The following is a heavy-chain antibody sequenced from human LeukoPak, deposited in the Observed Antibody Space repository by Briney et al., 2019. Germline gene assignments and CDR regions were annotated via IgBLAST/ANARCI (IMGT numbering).Heavy chain of an antibody. CDR1: GGSISSYY. J-gene: IGHJ6*03. CDR3: ARGVRGRFLEWLPNPIDYYYYYMDV. D-gene: IGHD3-3*01. CDR2: IYTSGST. Sequence: SETLSLTCTVSGGSISSYYWSWIRQPAGKGLEWIGRIYTSGSTNYNPSLKSRVTMSVDTSKNQFSLKLSSVTAADTAVYYCARGVRGRFLEWLPNPIDYYYYYMDVWGKGTTVTVSS. V-gene: IGHV4-4*07.